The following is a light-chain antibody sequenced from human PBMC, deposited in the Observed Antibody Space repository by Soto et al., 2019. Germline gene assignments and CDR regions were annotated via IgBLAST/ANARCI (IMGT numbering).Light chain of an antibody. J-gene: IGLJ1*01. CDR2: EGT. Sequence: QSALTQPACVSGSPGQSITISCTGTNNLVSWYQQHPGKAPKVVVYEGTKRPSGVSNRFSGSNSGGTASLTISGLQAEDEASYFCCAYVGARSYVFGPGTKLTVL. CDR1: NNL. CDR3: CAYVGARSYV. V-gene: IGLV2-23*01.